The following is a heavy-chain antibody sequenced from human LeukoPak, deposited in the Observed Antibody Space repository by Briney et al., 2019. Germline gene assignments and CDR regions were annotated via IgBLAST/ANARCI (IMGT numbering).Heavy chain of an antibody. J-gene: IGHJ4*02. Sequence: PGGSLRLSCAASGFTFSDAWMSWVRQAPGKGLEWVGRIKSKTDGGTTDYAAPVKGRFTISRDDSKNTLYLQMNSLKTEDTAVYYCTTLRIVGATIPDYWGQGTLVTVSS. V-gene: IGHV3-15*01. CDR1: GFTFSDAW. CDR2: IKSKTDGGTT. CDR3: TTLRIVGATIPDY. D-gene: IGHD1-26*01.